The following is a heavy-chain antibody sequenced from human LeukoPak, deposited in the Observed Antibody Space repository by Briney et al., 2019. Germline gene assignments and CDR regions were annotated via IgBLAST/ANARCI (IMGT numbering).Heavy chain of an antibody. J-gene: IGHJ5*02. V-gene: IGHV4-39*07. CDR3: ARDLYGDGSYFDP. CDR1: GGSISSSSYY. D-gene: IGHD4-17*01. CDR2: IYYSGST. Sequence: SSETLSLTCTVSGGSISSSSYYWGWIRQPPGKGLEWIGSIYYSGSTYYNPSLKSRVTISVDTSKNQFSLKLSSVTAADTAVYYCARDLYGDGSYFDPWGQGTLVTVSS.